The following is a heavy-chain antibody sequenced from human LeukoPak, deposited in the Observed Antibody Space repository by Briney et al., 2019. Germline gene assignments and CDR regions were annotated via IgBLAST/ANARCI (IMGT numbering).Heavy chain of an antibody. CDR3: ARNAAGIDPTYNCFDP. D-gene: IGHD6-13*01. CDR1: GYTLTSYG. J-gene: IGHJ5*02. V-gene: IGHV1-18*01. Sequence: GASVKVSCKASGYTLTSYGVSWVRQAPGQGLEWMGWISPYNGNTNYAQRLQGRVTMTTDTSTSTAYMELRSLRSDDTAVYYCARNAAGIDPTYNCFDPWGQGTLVTVSS. CDR2: ISPYNGNT.